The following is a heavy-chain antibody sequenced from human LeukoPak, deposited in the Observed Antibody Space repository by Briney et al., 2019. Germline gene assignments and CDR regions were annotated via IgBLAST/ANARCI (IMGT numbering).Heavy chain of an antibody. D-gene: IGHD3-10*01. V-gene: IGHV4-30-4*01. CDR1: GGSFSSGDYY. J-gene: IGHJ5*02. CDR3: ARVGALWWFAL. Sequence: SQTLSLTCTVSGGSFSSGDYYWGWLRQPPGMGLEWIGYIYYSGSTYYNPSLKSRVTISVDTSKTQFSLKLSSVTAADTAVYYCARVGALWWFALWGQGTLVTVSS. CDR2: IYYSGST.